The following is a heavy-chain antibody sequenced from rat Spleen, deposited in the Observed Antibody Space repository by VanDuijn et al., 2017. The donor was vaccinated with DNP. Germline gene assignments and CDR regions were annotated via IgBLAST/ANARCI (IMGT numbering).Heavy chain of an antibody. CDR1: GFTFNDSY. Sequence: EVQLVESGGGLVQPGRSLKLSCAASGFTFNDSYMAWVRQAPKKGLEWVASISYEGNKSFYGDSVKGRLTVSRDNAKSTLYLQMNSLRSEDTATYHCAGQETAIPTWYFDFWGPGTMVTVSS. CDR2: ISYEGNKS. CDR3: AGQETAIPTWYFDF. D-gene: IGHD2-1*01. V-gene: IGHV5-22*01. J-gene: IGHJ1*01.